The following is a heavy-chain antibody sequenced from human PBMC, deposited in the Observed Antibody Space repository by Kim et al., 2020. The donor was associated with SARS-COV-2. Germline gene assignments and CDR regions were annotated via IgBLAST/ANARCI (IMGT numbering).Heavy chain of an antibody. V-gene: IGHV3-33*01. CDR2: GSNK. CDR3: ARGVVFDY. D-gene: IGHD2-15*01. Sequence: GSNKYYADSVKCRFTIARDNSKNTLYRQMNSLRAEDTAVYYCARGVVFDYWGQGTLVTVSS. J-gene: IGHJ4*02.